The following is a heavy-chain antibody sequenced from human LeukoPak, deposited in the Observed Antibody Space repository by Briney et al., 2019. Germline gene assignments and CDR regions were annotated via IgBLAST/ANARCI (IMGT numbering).Heavy chain of an antibody. CDR1: GLTFDDYG. J-gene: IGHJ4*02. CDR2: INWNGGST. Sequence: PGGSLRLSCAASGLTFDDYGMSWVRQAPGKGLEWVSGINWNGGSTGYADSVKGRFTISRDNAKNSLYLQMNSLRAEDTAVYYCAKGLRGWFGEFIFDYWGQGTLVTVSS. D-gene: IGHD3-10*01. V-gene: IGHV3-20*04. CDR3: AKGLRGWFGEFIFDY.